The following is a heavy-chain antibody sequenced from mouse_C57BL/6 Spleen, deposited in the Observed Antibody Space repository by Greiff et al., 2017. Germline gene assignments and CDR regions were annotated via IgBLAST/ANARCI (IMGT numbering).Heavy chain of an antibody. J-gene: IGHJ3*01. CDR2: ISYDGSN. CDR3: ARYYYD. V-gene: IGHV3-6*01. D-gene: IGHD1-1*01. Sequence: EVQLQESGPGLVKPSQSLSLTCPVTGYSITSGYYWNWIRQFPGNKLEWMGYISYDGSNNYNPSLKNRISITRDTSKNQFFLKLNSVTTEDTATYYCARYYYDWGQGTLVTVSA. CDR1: GYSITSGYY.